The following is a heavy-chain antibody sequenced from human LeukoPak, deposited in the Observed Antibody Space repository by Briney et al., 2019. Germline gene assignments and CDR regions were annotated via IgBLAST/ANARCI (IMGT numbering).Heavy chain of an antibody. V-gene: IGHV4-4*02. CDR2: IHHSGST. CDR3: ARDYYDSSGYYDGMDV. J-gene: IGHJ6*02. Sequence: PSGTLSLTCTVSGESIGNSDWWSWVRQPPGKGLEWIGEIHHSGSTNYNPSLKSRVTISVDTSKNQFSLKLSSVTAADTAVYYCARDYYDSSGYYDGMDVWGQGITVTVSS. D-gene: IGHD3-22*01. CDR1: GESIGNSDW.